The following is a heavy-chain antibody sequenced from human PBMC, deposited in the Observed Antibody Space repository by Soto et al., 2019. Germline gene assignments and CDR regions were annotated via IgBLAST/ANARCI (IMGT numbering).Heavy chain of an antibody. J-gene: IGHJ4*02. CDR3: AKGDIVPTITLCDY. V-gene: IGHV3-21*04. Sequence: PGGSLRLSCAASGFTFSSYSMNWVRQAPGKGLEWVSSISSSSSYIYYADSVKGRFTISRDNAKNTLYLQMNSLRADDTAVYYCAKGDIVPTITLCDYWGQGTQVTVSS. CDR1: GFTFSSYS. CDR2: ISSSSSYI. D-gene: IGHD5-12*01.